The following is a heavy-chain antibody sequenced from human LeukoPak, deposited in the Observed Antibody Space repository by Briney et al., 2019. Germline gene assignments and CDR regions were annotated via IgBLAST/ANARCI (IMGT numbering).Heavy chain of an antibody. CDR2: IYSGGST. J-gene: IGHJ5*02. V-gene: IGHV3-53*01. CDR1: GFTVSSNY. Sequence: PSGGSLRLSCAASGFTVSSNYMSWVRQAPGKGLEWVSVIYSGGSTYYADSVKGRFTISRDNSKNTLYLQMNSLRAEDTAVYYCARDRRETMITFGGVMTAGWFDPWGQGTLVTVSS. D-gene: IGHD3-16*01. CDR3: ARDRRETMITFGGVMTAGWFDP.